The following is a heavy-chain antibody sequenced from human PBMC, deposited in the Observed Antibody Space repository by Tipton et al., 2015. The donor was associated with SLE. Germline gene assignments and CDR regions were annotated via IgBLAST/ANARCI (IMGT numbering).Heavy chain of an antibody. CDR3: ARVDSSGWYSFDY. V-gene: IGHV4-59*11. Sequence: LRLSCTVSGGSITSHYWGWIRQPPGKGLEWIGYIYYSGSTNYNPSLKSRVTISVDTSKNLFSLKVNSVTAADTAVYYCARVDSSGWYSFDYWGQGTLVTVSS. D-gene: IGHD6-19*01. CDR2: IYYSGST. CDR1: GGSITSHY. J-gene: IGHJ4*02.